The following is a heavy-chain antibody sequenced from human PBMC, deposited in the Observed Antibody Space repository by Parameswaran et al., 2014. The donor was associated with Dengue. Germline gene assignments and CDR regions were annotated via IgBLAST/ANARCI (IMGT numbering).Heavy chain of an antibody. V-gene: IGHV3-30*04. CDR2: ISYDGMNT. Sequence: WIRQPPGKGLEWVAIISYDGMNTDYADSVKGRFTISRDNSKTKVYLQMNSLTAQDTATYYCASFHTSSYAWGAYFDHWGQGTLVTVSS. J-gene: IGHJ4*02. D-gene: IGHD1-26*01. CDR3: ASFHTSSYAWGAYFDH.